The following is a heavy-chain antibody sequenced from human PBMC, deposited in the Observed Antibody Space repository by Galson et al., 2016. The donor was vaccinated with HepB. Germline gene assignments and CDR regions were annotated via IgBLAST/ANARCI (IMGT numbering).Heavy chain of an antibody. V-gene: IGHV4-30-2*01. J-gene: IGHJ2*01. CDR2: IHQRWTT. D-gene: IGHD7-27*01. CDR3: ARLNWGPYWFFDL. Sequence: TLSLTCTVSGGSIRSVTSSWSWIRQPPGKDLEWVGHIHQRWTTYYNPPLKSRVTISADKSKNQLSLNLTSATAADTAVYYCARLNWGPYWFFDLWGRGSLVTISS. CDR1: GGSIRSVTSS.